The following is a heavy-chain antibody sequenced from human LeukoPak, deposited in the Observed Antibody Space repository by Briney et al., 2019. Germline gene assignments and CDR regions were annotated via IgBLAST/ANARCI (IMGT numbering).Heavy chain of an antibody. V-gene: IGHV3-23*01. CDR2: LSPSGASI. CDR1: GLTFSSYA. D-gene: IGHD4-23*01. J-gene: IGHJ4*02. Sequence: GGSLRLSCAASGLTFSSYAMSWVRQAPGRGLEWVSSLSPSGASIYYADSVKGRFTISRDNSKNTLYLQMNNLRAEDTALYYCAAGPYGGNTPFDYWGPGTLVTISS. CDR3: AAGPYGGNTPFDY.